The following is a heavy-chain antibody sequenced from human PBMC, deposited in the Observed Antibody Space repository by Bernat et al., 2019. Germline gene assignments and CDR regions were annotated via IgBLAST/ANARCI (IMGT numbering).Heavy chain of an antibody. CDR2: TSDDGSQK. J-gene: IGHJ1*01. D-gene: IGHD6-13*01. V-gene: IGHV3-30*18. CDR3: AKDRAGPGTASAEYVQY. CDR1: GFTFRSYG. Sequence: QVQLVESGGGVVQPGRSMRLSCAASGFTFRSYGMHWVRQVPGKGLEWVALTSDDGSQKYYADSVKGRFTISRDNSKNTLYLQMISLREEATDVYSGAKDRAGPGTASAEYVQYWGQGTLVTVSS.